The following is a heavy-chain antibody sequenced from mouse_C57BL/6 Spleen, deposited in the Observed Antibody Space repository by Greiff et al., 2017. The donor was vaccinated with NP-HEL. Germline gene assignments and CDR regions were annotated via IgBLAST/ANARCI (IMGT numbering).Heavy chain of an antibody. CDR3: AREDDYEHFDV. V-gene: IGHV1-76*01. CDR1: GYTFTDYY. Sequence: QVHVKQSGAELVRPGASVKLSCKASGYTFTDYYINWVKQRPGQGLEWIARIYPGSGNTYYNEKFKGKATLTAEKSSSTAYMQLSSLTSEDSAVYFCAREDDYEHFDVWGTGTTVTVSS. D-gene: IGHD2-4*01. CDR2: IYPGSGNT. J-gene: IGHJ1*03.